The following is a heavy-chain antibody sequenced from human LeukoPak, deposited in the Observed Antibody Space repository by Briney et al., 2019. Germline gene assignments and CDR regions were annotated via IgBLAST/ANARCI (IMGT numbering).Heavy chain of an antibody. V-gene: IGHV4-34*01. CDR2: INHSGST. CDR3: ARGYGSGSYYTGYNWFDP. CDR1: GGSFSGYY. Sequence: SETLSLTCAVYGGSFSGYYWSWIRQPPGKGLEWIGEINHSGSTNYNPSLKSRITTSVDTSKNQFSLKLSSVTAADTAVYYCARGYGSGSYYTGYNWFDPWGQGTLVTVSS. J-gene: IGHJ5*02. D-gene: IGHD3-10*01.